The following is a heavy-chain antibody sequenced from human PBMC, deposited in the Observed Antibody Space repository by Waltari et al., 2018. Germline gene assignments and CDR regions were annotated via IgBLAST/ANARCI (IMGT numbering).Heavy chain of an antibody. CDR1: GYTFTDYY. V-gene: IGHV1-2*02. CDR2: INSKSGDT. CDR3: ARVRIVAIPAAMVSAYYYYALDV. D-gene: IGHD2-2*01. Sequence: QVQLVQSGAEVKTPGASVKVSCKTSGYTFTDYYMPWVRPAPGQGPEWMGWINSKSGDTRYAHKFEGRVTMTRDTSISTVYMELSRLRSDDTAVYYCARVRIVAIPAAMVSAYYYYALDVWGQGTTVTV. J-gene: IGHJ6*02.